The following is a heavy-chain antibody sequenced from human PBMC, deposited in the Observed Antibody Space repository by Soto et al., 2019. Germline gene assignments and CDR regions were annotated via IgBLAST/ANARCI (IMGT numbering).Heavy chain of an antibody. CDR2: IYYSGST. D-gene: IGHD4-4*01. J-gene: IGHJ4*02. Sequence: GSLRLSCAASGLNFSSYSINWVRQPPGKGLEWIGYIYYSGSTNYNPSLKSRVTISVDTSKNQFSLKLSSVTAADTAVYYCARNLYSTAWYYFDYWGQGTLVTVSS. CDR1: GLNFSSYS. V-gene: IGHV4-59*08. CDR3: ARNLYSTAWYYFDY.